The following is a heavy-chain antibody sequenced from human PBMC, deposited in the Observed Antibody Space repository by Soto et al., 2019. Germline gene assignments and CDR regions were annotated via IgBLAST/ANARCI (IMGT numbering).Heavy chain of an antibody. D-gene: IGHD3-10*01. CDR3: ARNTKGSGSYYILRSFDP. CDR1: GGSFSGYY. Sequence: SETLSLTCAVYGGSFSGYYWSWIRQPPGKGLEWIGEINHSGSTNYNPSLKSRVTISVDTSKNQFSLKLSSVTAADTAVYYCARNTKGSGSYYILRSFDPWGQGTLVTVSS. J-gene: IGHJ5*02. V-gene: IGHV4-34*01. CDR2: INHSGST.